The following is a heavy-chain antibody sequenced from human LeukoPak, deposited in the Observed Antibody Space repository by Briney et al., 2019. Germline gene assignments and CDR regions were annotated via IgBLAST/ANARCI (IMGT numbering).Heavy chain of an antibody. Sequence: GRSLRLSCAASGFTFSSYWIHWVRHVRGKGLVWVSRIKDGGTTTDYADSVKGRFTISRDDAKNTLYLQMNSLRAEDTAVYYCTTIRPGYWGQGTLVTVSP. CDR3: TTIRPGY. CDR1: GFTFSSYW. CDR2: IKDGGTTT. D-gene: IGHD5-12*01. J-gene: IGHJ4*02. V-gene: IGHV3-74*01.